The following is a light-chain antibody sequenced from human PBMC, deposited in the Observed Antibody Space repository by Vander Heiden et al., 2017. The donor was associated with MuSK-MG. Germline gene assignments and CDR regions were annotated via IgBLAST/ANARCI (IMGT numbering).Light chain of an antibody. CDR2: DVS. J-gene: IGLJ2*01. V-gene: IGLV2-11*01. Sequence: QSALTQPPPVSGSPGQSVTISCTGTSSDVGTYNFVSWHQHHPGKAPKLLIHDVSERPSGVPDRFSGSKSGNTASLTISGLQSEEEADYYCCSYAGGYTLIFGGGTKLTVL. CDR3: CSYAGGYTLI. CDR1: SSDVGTYNF.